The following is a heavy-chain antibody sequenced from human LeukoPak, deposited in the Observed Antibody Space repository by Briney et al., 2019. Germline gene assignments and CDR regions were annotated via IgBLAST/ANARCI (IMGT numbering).Heavy chain of an antibody. CDR3: ARDYEIY. V-gene: IGHV3-11*06. CDR1: GFIFSDYY. D-gene: IGHD5-12*01. J-gene: IGHJ4*02. Sequence: TGGSLRLSCDASGFIFSDYYMTWIRQAPGKGLEWVSHISSSGSYRNYADSVKGRFTISRDNAKDSLYLQMNSLRAEDTAVYYCARDYEIYWGQGTLVTVSS. CDR2: ISSSGSYR.